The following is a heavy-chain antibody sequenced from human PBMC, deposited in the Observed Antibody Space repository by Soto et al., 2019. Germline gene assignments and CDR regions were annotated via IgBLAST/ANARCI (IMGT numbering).Heavy chain of an antibody. CDR3: ARITGYIWGSYRPVRVYFDY. CDR2: INHSGST. Sequence: PSETLSLTCAVYGGSFSGYYWSWIREPPGKGLEWIGEINHSGSTNYNPSLKSRVTISVDTSKNQFSPKLSSVTAADTAVYYCARITGYIWGSYRPVRVYFDYWGQGTLVTVSS. J-gene: IGHJ4*02. V-gene: IGHV4-34*01. D-gene: IGHD3-16*02. CDR1: GGSFSGYY.